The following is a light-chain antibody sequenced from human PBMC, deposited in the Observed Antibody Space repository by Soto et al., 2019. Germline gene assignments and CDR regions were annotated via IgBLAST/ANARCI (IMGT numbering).Light chain of an antibody. J-gene: IGKJ4*01. Sequence: EIVLTQSPATLSLSPGERATLSCRASQSVSIFLAWYQQRPGQAPRLLIHDASNRASGVTARFSGSGSGTDFTLSISGLEPEDFATYYCQQRSKWPPTFGGGTKVEIK. CDR2: DAS. V-gene: IGKV3-11*01. CDR3: QQRSKWPPT. CDR1: QSVSIF.